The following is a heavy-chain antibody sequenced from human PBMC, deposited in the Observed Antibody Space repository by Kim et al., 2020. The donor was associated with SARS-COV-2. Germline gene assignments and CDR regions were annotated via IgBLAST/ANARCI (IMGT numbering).Heavy chain of an antibody. CDR3: ARGPPIGGGDCYSH. V-gene: IGHV4-30-2*05. J-gene: IGHJ4*02. D-gene: IGHD2-21*02. Sequence: NPYPNSRVTISIDTSKNQFSLKLSSVTAADTAVYYCARGPPIGGGDCYSHWGQGTLVTVSS.